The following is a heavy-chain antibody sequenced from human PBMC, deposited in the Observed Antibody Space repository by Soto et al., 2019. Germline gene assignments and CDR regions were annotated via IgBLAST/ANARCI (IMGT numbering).Heavy chain of an antibody. Sequence: ASVKVSCKASGYTFTSYYMHWLLQAPGQGLEWMGIINPSGGSTSYAQKFQGRVTMTRDASTSTVYMELSSLRSEDTAVYYCARVVGATPALDYWGQGTLVTVSS. J-gene: IGHJ4*02. CDR2: INPSGGST. CDR1: GYTFTSYY. CDR3: ARVVGATPALDY. D-gene: IGHD1-26*01. V-gene: IGHV1-46*01.